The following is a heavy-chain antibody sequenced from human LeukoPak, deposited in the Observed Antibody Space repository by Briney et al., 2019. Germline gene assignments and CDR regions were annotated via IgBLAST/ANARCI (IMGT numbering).Heavy chain of an antibody. Sequence: GGSLRLSCAASGFTFSSYGMHWVRQAPGKGLEWVAFIRYDGSNKYYADSVKGRFTISRDNSKNTLYLQMNSLRAEDTAVYYCARTTVTTFYYFDYWGQGTLVTVSS. CDR2: IRYDGSNK. CDR3: ARTTVTTFYYFDY. D-gene: IGHD4-17*01. J-gene: IGHJ4*02. V-gene: IGHV3-30*02. CDR1: GFTFSSYG.